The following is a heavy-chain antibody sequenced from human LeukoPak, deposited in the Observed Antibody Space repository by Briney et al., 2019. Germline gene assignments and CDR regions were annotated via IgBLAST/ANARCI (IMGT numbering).Heavy chain of an antibody. CDR1: GGTFSSYA. CDR2: IIPIFGTA. J-gene: IGHJ4*02. Sequence: ASVKVSCKASGGTFSSYAISWVRQAPGQGREWMGGIIPIFGTANYAQKFQGRVTITTDESTSTAYMELSSLRSEDTAVYYCAAKYYYDSSGYSYWGQGTLVTVSS. V-gene: IGHV1-69*05. CDR3: AAKYYYDSSGYSY. D-gene: IGHD3-22*01.